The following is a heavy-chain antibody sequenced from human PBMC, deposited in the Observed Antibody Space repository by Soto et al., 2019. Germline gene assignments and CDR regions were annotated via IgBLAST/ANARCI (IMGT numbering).Heavy chain of an antibody. D-gene: IGHD2-8*02. J-gene: IGHJ6*03. V-gene: IGHV5-51*01. CDR2: MYPTDSDT. CDR3: ARVYCRKKSYSYSYMHV. Sequence: RGEYLKISCKASGYSFNTYWIGWVRQMPAKGLEGMGIMYPTDSDTRYNPAFQGQGTISGGKSIKTAFLQWSSLKAPDTARYYCARVYCRKKSYSYSYMHVWGQGTMVTVSS. CDR1: GYSFNTYW.